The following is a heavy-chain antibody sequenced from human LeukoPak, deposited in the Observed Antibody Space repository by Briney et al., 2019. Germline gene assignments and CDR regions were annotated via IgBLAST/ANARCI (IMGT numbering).Heavy chain of an antibody. CDR2: ISDSGGST. J-gene: IGHJ4*02. D-gene: IGHD4-17*01. CDR1: GFTFTSYA. Sequence: GGSLRLSCAASGFTFTSYAMNWVRQAPGKGLDWVSVISDSGGSTYYADSVKGRFTISRDNSKNTLYLQMNSLRAEGTAVYYCAKQFYGDYGAFNYWGQGTLVTVSS. CDR3: AKQFYGDYGAFNY. V-gene: IGHV3-23*01.